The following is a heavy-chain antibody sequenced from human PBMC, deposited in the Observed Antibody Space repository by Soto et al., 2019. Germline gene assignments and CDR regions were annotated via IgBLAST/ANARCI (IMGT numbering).Heavy chain of an antibody. CDR1: GGSISSSNW. CDR3: ARLPVRAGRAGASGFGY. Sequence: PSETLSLTCAVSGGSISSSNWWSWVRQPPGKGLEWIGEIYHSGSTNYNPSLKSRVTTSVDKSKNQFSLNLRSVTATDTAVYSCARLPVRAGRAGASGFGYWGQGNRITVSS. CDR2: IYHSGST. V-gene: IGHV4-4*02. D-gene: IGHD6-25*01. J-gene: IGHJ4*02.